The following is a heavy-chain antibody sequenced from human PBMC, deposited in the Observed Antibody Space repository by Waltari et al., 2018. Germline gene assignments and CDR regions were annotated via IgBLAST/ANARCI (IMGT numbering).Heavy chain of an antibody. CDR2: INHSGST. CDR1: GGSFSGYY. D-gene: IGHD3-22*01. J-gene: IGHJ4*02. Sequence: QVQLQQWGAGLLKPSETLSLTCAVYGGSFSGYYWSWIRQPPGKGLEWIGEINHSGSTNYNPSLKSRVTISVDTSKNQFSLKLSSVTAADTAVYYCARGQHARYYYDSSGYYYYFDYWGQGTLVTVSS. V-gene: IGHV4-34*01. CDR3: ARGQHARYYYDSSGYYYYFDY.